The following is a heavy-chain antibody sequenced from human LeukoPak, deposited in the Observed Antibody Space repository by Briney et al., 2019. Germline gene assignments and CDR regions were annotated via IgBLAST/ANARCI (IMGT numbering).Heavy chain of an antibody. D-gene: IGHD1-26*01. Sequence: GGSLRLSCAASGFTFSSYWMAWVRQPPGKGLLWVSPINSDGSITTYADSVKGRFTISRDNAKSTLYLQMNSLRAEDTAVYYCARGYSGRFDYWGQGALVTVSS. J-gene: IGHJ4*02. CDR1: GFTFSSYW. CDR2: INSDGSIT. CDR3: ARGYSGRFDY. V-gene: IGHV3-74*01.